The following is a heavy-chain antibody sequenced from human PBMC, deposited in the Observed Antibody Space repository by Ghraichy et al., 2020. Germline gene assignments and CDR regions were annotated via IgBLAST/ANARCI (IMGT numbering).Heavy chain of an antibody. Sequence: GGSLRLSCAASGFTFSSYGMHWVRQAPGKGLEWVAVISYDGSNKYYADSVKGRFTISRDNSKNTLYLQMNSLRAEDTAVYYCAKDSNPIAVAVIDYWGQGTLVTVSS. V-gene: IGHV3-30*18. J-gene: IGHJ4*02. CDR2: ISYDGSNK. CDR1: GFTFSSYG. CDR3: AKDSNPIAVAVIDY. D-gene: IGHD6-19*01.